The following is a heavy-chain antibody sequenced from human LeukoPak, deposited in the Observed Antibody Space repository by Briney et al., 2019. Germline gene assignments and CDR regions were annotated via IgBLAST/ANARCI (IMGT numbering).Heavy chain of an antibody. CDR2: IYHSGST. CDR1: GGSISSSNW. V-gene: IGHV4-4*02. J-gene: IGHJ3*02. CDR3: ATSTSEGWYYGSGSYYKGAFDI. Sequence: PSGTLPLTCAVSGGSISSSNWWSWVRQPPGKGLEWIGEIYHSGSTNYNPSLKSRVTISVDKSKNQFSLKLSSVTAADTAVYYCATSTSEGWYYGSGSYYKGAFDIWGQGTMVTVSS. D-gene: IGHD3-10*01.